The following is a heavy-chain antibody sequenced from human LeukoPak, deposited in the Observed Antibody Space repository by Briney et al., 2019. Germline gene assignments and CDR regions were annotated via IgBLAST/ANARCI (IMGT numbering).Heavy chain of an antibody. D-gene: IGHD5-18*01. J-gene: IGHJ5*02. CDR1: GGTFSSYA. CDR3: ARGGYSYGYVGGFDP. CDR2: IIPIFGTA. V-gene: IGHV1-69*05. Sequence: VASVKVSCKASGGTFSSYAISWVRQAPGQGLEWMGRIIPIFGTANYAQKFQGRVTITTDESTSTAYMELSSLRSEDTAVYYCARGGYSYGYVGGFDPWGQGTLVTVSS.